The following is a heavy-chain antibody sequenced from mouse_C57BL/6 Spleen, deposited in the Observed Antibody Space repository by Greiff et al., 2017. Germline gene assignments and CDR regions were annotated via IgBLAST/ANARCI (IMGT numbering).Heavy chain of an antibody. D-gene: IGHD1-1*01. Sequence: VQLQQSGAELVKPGASVKLSCKASGYTFTSYWMHWVKQRPGQGLEWIGMIHPNSGSTNYNEKFKSKATLTVDKSSSTAYMQLSSLTSEDSAVYYCARYGVLRSYFDVWGTGTTVTVSS. CDR1: GYTFTSYW. CDR3: ARYGVLRSYFDV. J-gene: IGHJ1*03. CDR2: IHPNSGST. V-gene: IGHV1-64*01.